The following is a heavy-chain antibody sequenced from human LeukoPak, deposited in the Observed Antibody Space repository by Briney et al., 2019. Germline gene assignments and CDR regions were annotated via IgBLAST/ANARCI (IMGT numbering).Heavy chain of an antibody. Sequence: ASVKVSCKASGYTFTSYGISWVRQAPGQGLEWMGWISAYNGNTNYAQKLQGRVTMTTDTSTSTAYMELRSLRSDDTAVYYCARDHGEMATLSLGDYWGQGTLVTVSS. CDR2: ISAYNGNT. J-gene: IGHJ4*02. CDR3: ARDHGEMATLSLGDY. V-gene: IGHV1-18*01. CDR1: GYTFTSYG. D-gene: IGHD5-24*01.